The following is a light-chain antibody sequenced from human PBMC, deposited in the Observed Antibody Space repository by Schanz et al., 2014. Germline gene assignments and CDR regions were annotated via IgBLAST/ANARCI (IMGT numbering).Light chain of an antibody. CDR2: DVT. J-gene: IGLJ3*02. CDR1: SSDVGTNNY. V-gene: IGLV2-11*01. Sequence: QSALTQPRSVSGSPGQSVTISCTGTSSDVGTNNYVSWYQQHPGKAPKLMIYDVTKRPSGVPDRFSGSKSGNTAALTISGLQAEDEAQYYCHSYAGHYAWVFGGGTQLTVL. CDR3: HSYAGHYAWV.